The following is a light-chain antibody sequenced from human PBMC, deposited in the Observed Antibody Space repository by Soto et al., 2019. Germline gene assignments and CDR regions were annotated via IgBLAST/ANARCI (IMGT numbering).Light chain of an antibody. CDR1: QSVSKY. V-gene: IGKV1-39*01. Sequence: DIQMTRSPSSLSASVGDRVTITCRASQSVSKYLNWYQQKPGKAPKLLIYAASSLQSGVPSRFSGSGSGTDFTLTISSLQPEDFATYYCQQTYNLPRTFGQGTKVDIK. CDR2: AAS. CDR3: QQTYNLPRT. J-gene: IGKJ1*01.